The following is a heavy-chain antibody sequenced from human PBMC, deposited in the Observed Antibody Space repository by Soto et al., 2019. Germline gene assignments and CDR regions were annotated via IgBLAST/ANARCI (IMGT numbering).Heavy chain of an antibody. CDR2: ITLGGST. D-gene: IGHD6-13*01. Sequence: PSETLSLTCAISGGSFSANHWSWIRQSPGQGLEWIGEITLGGSTNYSPSLKSRVSISVDEGKKQFSLEMTSVTAADTAVYFCVRVAGSASWYETDSWGQGILVTVSS. CDR1: GGSFSANH. J-gene: IGHJ4*02. CDR3: VRVAGSASWYETDS. V-gene: IGHV4-34*01.